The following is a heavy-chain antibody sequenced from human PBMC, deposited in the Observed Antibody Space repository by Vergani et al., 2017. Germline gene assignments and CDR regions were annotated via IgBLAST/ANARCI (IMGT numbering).Heavy chain of an antibody. V-gene: IGHV4-59*01. J-gene: IGHJ4*02. Sequence: QVQLQESGPGLVKPSETLSLTCTVSGSSISSYYWSWIRQPPGKGLEWIGYIYYSGSTNYNPSLKSRVTISVDTSKNQFSLKLGSVTAADTAVYYCARGLGDLVGANWLDYWGQGSLVTVSS. CDR2: IYYSGST. CDR3: ARGLGDLVGANWLDY. CDR1: GSSISSYY. D-gene: IGHD1-26*01.